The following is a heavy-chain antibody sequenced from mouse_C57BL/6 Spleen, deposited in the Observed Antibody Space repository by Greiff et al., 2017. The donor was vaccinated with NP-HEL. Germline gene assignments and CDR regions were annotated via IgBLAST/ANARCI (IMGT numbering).Heavy chain of an antibody. CDR3: ARDRGTVDYFDY. V-gene: IGHV5-4*01. CDR1: GFTFSSYA. J-gene: IGHJ2*01. Sequence: EVQLVESGGGLVKPGGSLKLSCAASGFTFSSYAMSWVRQTPEKRLEWVATISDGGSYTYYPDNVKGRFTISRDNAKNNLYLQMSHLKSEDTAMYYCARDRGTVDYFDYWGQGTTLTVSS. CDR2: ISDGGSYT. D-gene: IGHD1-1*01.